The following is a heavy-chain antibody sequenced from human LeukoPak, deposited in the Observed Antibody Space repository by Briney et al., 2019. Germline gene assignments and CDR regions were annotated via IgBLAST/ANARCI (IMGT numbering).Heavy chain of an antibody. V-gene: IGHV4-39*07. D-gene: IGHD3-9*01. CDR2: FHYSGST. CDR1: GGSISSSSYY. J-gene: IGHJ6*03. Sequence: PSETLSLTCSVSGGSISSSSYYWGWIRQPPGKGLEWIGTFHYSGSTYYNPSLKSRVTISVNMSKNQFSLKLISVTAADTAVYYCARGYTYYDILTGYSPYYYYYYYMDVWGKGTTVTISS. CDR3: ARGYTYYDILTGYSPYYYYYYYMDV.